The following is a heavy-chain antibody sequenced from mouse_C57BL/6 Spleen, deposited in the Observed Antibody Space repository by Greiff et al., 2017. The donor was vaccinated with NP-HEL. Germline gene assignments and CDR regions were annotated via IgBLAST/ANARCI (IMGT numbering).Heavy chain of an antibody. Sequence: EVHLVESGGGLVKPGGSLKLSCAASGFTFSDYGMHWVRQAPEKGLEWVAYISSGSSTIYYADTVKGRFTISRDNAKNTLFLQMTSLRSEDTAMYYCARDYGSRAHYFDYWGQGTTLTVSS. V-gene: IGHV5-17*01. D-gene: IGHD1-1*01. CDR1: GFTFSDYG. CDR2: ISSGSSTI. J-gene: IGHJ2*01. CDR3: ARDYGSRAHYFDY.